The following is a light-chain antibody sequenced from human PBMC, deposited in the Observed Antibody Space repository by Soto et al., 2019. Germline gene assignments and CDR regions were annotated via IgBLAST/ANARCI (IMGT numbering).Light chain of an antibody. CDR1: QSLTIW. CDR3: QHWTDYSWT. Sequence: DIHMTQSPSNLSGSVGNRVTNTCRASQSLTIWLAWEQQKPGKAPNLLIYKTFSLESGVPSRFSGSGSGTEFPLTISSLQPDDFATYYCQHWTDYSWTFGQGTKVEVK. V-gene: IGKV1-5*03. CDR2: KTF. J-gene: IGKJ1*01.